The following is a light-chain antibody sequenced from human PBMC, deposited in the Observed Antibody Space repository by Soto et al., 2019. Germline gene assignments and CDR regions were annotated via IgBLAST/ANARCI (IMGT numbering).Light chain of an antibody. CDR1: KLGDKY. V-gene: IGLV3-1*01. CDR3: HCYDSSLSGSV. Sequence: SYELTQPPSVSVSPGQTASITCSGDKLGDKYACWYQQKPGQSPVLVIYQDSKRPSGIPERFSGSKFGTSASLAITGLQAEDEADYYCHCYDSSLSGSVFGGGTKLTVL. CDR2: QDS. J-gene: IGLJ3*02.